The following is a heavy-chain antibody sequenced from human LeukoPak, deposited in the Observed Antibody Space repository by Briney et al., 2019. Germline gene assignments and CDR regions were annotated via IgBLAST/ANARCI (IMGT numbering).Heavy chain of an antibody. D-gene: IGHD6-13*01. CDR3: ARDLGSSSPNAY. J-gene: IGHJ4*02. V-gene: IGHV3-21*01. CDR1: GFTFSSYS. Sequence: GGSLRLSCAASGFTFSSYSMNWVRQAPGKGLEWASSISSSSSYIYYADSVKGRFTISRDNAKNSLYLQMNSLRAEDTAVYYCARDLGSSSPNAYWGQGTLVTVSS. CDR2: ISSSSSYI.